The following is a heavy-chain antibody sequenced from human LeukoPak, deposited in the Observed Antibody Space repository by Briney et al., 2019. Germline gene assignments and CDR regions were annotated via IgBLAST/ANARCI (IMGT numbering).Heavy chain of an antibody. D-gene: IGHD3-22*01. CDR3: ARGGSWSYYYDSSGWYFDY. V-gene: IGHV4-59*01. Sequence: SKTLSLTCTVSGGSISSYYWSWIRQPPGKGLEWIGYIYYSGSTNYNPSPESRVTISVDTSKNQFSLKLSSVTAADTAVYYCARGGSWSYYYDSSGWYFDYWGQGTLVTVSS. CDR2: IYYSGST. CDR1: GGSISSYY. J-gene: IGHJ4*02.